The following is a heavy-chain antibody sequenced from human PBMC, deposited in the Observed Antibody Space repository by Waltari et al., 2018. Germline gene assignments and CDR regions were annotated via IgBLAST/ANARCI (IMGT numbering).Heavy chain of an antibody. CDR3: ARESGRDYFLDY. D-gene: IGHD3-10*01. CDR2: AHYSGTT. Sequence: QLQLQESGPGLVKPSETLSLTRTVSGGSISNFPYYWGWIRQSPEKGLEWIGIAHYSGTTHYTPSLRSRVTISVDTSKNQFSLKLSSVTAADTAVYYCARESGRDYFLDYWGQGTLVTVSS. CDR1: GGSISNFPYY. J-gene: IGHJ4*02. V-gene: IGHV4-39*07.